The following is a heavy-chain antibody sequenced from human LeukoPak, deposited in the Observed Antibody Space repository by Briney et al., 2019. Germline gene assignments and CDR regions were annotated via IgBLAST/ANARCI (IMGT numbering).Heavy chain of an antibody. CDR3: ARGPICSGGSCYGRYYYYYMDV. Sequence: ASVKVSCKASGYTFTGYYMHWVRQAPGQGLEWMGWINPNSGGTNYAQKFQGRVTMTRDTSISTAYMGLSSLRSEDTAVYYCARGPICSGGSCYGRYYYYYMDVWGKGTTVTTSS. CDR1: GYTFTGYY. V-gene: IGHV1-2*02. D-gene: IGHD2-15*01. CDR2: INPNSGGT. J-gene: IGHJ6*03.